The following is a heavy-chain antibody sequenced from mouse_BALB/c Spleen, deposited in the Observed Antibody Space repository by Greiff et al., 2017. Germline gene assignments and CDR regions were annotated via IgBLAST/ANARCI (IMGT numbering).Heavy chain of an antibody. CDR1: GYTFTSYW. Sequence: QVQLQQSGAELVKPGASVKLSCKASGYTFTSYWMHWVKQRPGQGLEWIGEINPSNGRTNYNEKFKSKATLTVDKSSSTAYMQLSSLTSEDSAVYYCARRNFAYWGQGTPVTVSA. V-gene: IGHV1S81*02. CDR2: INPSNGRT. J-gene: IGHJ3*01. CDR3: ARRNFAY.